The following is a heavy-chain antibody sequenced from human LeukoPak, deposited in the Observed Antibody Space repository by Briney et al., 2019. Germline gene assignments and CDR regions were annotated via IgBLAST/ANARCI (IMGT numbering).Heavy chain of an antibody. Sequence: SETLSLTCTVSGGSISSYYWSWIRQPPGKGLEWIGYIYYSGSTNYNPSLKSRVTISVDTSKNQFSLKLGSVTAADTAVYYCARVTWGSGEALWGQGTLVTVSS. J-gene: IGHJ4*02. V-gene: IGHV4-59*01. CDR3: ARVTWGSGEAL. CDR1: GGSISSYY. D-gene: IGHD6-19*01. CDR2: IYYSGST.